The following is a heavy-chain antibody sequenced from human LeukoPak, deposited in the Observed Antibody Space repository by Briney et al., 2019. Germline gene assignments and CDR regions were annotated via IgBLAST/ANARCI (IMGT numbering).Heavy chain of an antibody. CDR2: IYYAGSS. CDR3: ARVGYSSSWCADY. J-gene: IGHJ4*02. CDR1: DVSIKNYY. D-gene: IGHD6-13*01. V-gene: IGHV4-59*01. Sequence: SETLSLTCTVSDVSIKNYYWSWIRQPPGKGLEWIANIYYAGSSNYNPSLKSRVTTSVDTSKNQFSLKLSSVTAADTAVYYCARVGYSSSWCADYWGQGTLVTVSS.